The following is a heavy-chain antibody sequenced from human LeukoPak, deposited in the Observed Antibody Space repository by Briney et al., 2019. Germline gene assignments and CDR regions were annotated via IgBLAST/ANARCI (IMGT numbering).Heavy chain of an antibody. V-gene: IGHV3-30-3*01. D-gene: IGHD5-12*01. Sequence: GSLRLSCAASGFTFSSYAMHWVRQAPGKGLEWVAVISYDGSNKYYADSVKGRFTISRDNSKNTLYLQMNSLRAEDTAVYYCARDLAYGGYGSFDYWGQGTLVTVSS. CDR2: ISYDGSNK. CDR1: GFTFSSYA. J-gene: IGHJ4*02. CDR3: ARDLAYGGYGSFDY.